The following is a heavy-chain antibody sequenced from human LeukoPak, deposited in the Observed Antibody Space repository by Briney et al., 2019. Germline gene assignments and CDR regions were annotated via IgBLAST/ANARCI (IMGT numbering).Heavy chain of an antibody. V-gene: IGHV3-23*01. J-gene: IGHJ4*02. CDR3: AKGSGYEN. CDR1: GLTFTTFV. CDR2: ISDSGGST. Sequence: GGPLRFSVAALGLTFTTFVLTGVARAPGKGLEWVSGISDSGGSTYYADSVKGRFTISRDNSKNTLYLQMNSLRAEDTAVYYCAKGSGYENWGQGTLVTVSS. D-gene: IGHD5-12*01.